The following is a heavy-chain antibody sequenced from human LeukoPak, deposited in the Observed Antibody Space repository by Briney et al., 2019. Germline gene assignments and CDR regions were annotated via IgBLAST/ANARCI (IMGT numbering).Heavy chain of an antibody. V-gene: IGHV3-30*02. D-gene: IGHD3-10*01. Sequence: LTGGSLRLSCAASGFTFSSYGMHWVRQAPGKGLEWVAFIRYDGSNKYYADSVKGRFTISRDNSKNTLYLQMNSLRAEDTAVYYCAREGGLGFYGSGILDYWGQGTLVTVSS. CDR1: GFTFSSYG. J-gene: IGHJ4*02. CDR2: IRYDGSNK. CDR3: AREGGLGFYGSGILDY.